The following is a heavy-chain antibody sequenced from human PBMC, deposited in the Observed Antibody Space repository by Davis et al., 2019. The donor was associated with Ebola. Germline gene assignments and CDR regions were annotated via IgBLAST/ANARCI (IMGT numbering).Heavy chain of an antibody. Sequence: PGGSLRLSCTASGFTFGDYAMSWFRQAPGKGLEWVAVISYDGNEKYHADTVKGRFTISRDNSKDTLYLQMNSLGAEDTAVYYCARVFMLMRGTPENQFDPWGQGTLVTVSS. D-gene: IGHD3-10*02. CDR3: ARVFMLMRGTPENQFDP. CDR1: GFTFGDYA. CDR2: ISYDGNEK. J-gene: IGHJ5*02. V-gene: IGHV3-30-3*01.